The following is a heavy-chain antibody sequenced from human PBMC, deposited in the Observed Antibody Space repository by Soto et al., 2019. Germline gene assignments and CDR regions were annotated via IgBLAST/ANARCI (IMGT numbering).Heavy chain of an antibody. J-gene: IGHJ4*02. V-gene: IGHV3-23*01. CDR1: GFTFSSYA. CDR3: ASYDYVWGSYRPPKEDY. Sequence: GGSLRLSCAASGFTFSSYAMSWVRQAPGKGLEWVSAISGSGGSTYYADSVKGRFTISRDNSKNTLYLQMNSLRAEDTAVYYCASYDYVWGSYRPPKEDYWGQGTLVTVSS. CDR2: ISGSGGST. D-gene: IGHD3-16*02.